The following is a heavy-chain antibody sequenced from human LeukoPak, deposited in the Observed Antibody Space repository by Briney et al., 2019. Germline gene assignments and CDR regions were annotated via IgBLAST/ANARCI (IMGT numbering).Heavy chain of an antibody. CDR2: ISYDGSNK. D-gene: IGHD6-19*01. CDR1: GFTFSSYA. Sequence: PGRSLRLSCAASGFTFSSYAMHWVRQAPGKGLEWVAVISYDGSNKYYADSVKGRFTISRDNSENTLYLQMNSLRAEDTAVYYCAKPPEAVAQRAEYFQHWGQGTLVTVSS. CDR3: AKPPEAVAQRAEYFQH. V-gene: IGHV3-30-3*02. J-gene: IGHJ1*01.